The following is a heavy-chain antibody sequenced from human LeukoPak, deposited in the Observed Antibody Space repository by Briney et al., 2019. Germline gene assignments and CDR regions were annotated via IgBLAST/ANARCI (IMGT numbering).Heavy chain of an antibody. J-gene: IGHJ4*02. V-gene: IGHV1-2*02. CDR3: AGSEWLRASERGYSYGPFDY. CDR1: GYTFTGYY. Sequence: ASVKVSCKASGYTFTGYYMHWVRQAPGQGLEWMGWINPNSGGTNYAQKFQGRVTMTRDTSISTAYMELSRLRSEDTAVYYCAGSEWLRASERGYSYGPFDYWGQGTLVTVSS. CDR2: INPNSGGT. D-gene: IGHD5-18*01.